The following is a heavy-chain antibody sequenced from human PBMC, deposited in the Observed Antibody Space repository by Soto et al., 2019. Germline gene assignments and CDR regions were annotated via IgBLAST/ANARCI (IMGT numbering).Heavy chain of an antibody. CDR3: AREPDSTGGLYFDY. J-gene: IGHJ4*02. CDR1: GGTFSSYT. V-gene: IGHV1-69*04. D-gene: IGHD7-27*01. Sequence: SVKVSCKASGGTFSSYTISWVRQAPGQGLEWMGRIIPILGIANYAQKFQGRVTITADKSTSTAYMELSSLRSEDTAVYYCAREPDSTGGLYFDYWGQGIVVTVSS. CDR2: IIPILGIA.